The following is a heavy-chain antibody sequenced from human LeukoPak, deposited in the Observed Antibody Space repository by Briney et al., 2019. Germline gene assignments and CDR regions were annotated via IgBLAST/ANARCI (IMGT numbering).Heavy chain of an antibody. D-gene: IGHD3-22*01. J-gene: IGHJ4*02. CDR1: GFTVSSNY. V-gene: IGHV3-53*01. CDR3: ARDPHYYDSSGYYL. Sequence: GGSLRLSCAASGFTVSSNYMSWVRQAPGKGLEGVSVIYSGGSTYYADSVKGRFTISRDNSKNTLYLQMNSLRAEDTAVYYCARDPHYYDSSGYYLWGQGTLVTVSS. CDR2: IYSGGST.